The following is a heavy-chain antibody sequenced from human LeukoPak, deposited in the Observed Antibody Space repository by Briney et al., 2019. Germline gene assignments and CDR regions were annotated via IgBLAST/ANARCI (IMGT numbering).Heavy chain of an antibody. CDR2: IYPNSGAT. CDR1: GYTFTGFY. V-gene: IGHV1-2*02. J-gene: IGHJ4*02. CDR3: ARVARFQDYGDHGVFDY. Sequence: ASVKVSCKASGYTFTGFYMHWVRQAPGQGLEWMGYIYPNSGATKYAQKFQGRVTLTRDTSISTAYMELSGLRSDDTAVYYCARVARFQDYGDHGVFDYWGQGTLVTVSS. D-gene: IGHD4-17*01.